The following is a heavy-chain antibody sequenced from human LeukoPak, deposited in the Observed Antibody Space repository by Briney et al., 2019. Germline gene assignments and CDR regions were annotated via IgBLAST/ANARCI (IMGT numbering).Heavy chain of an antibody. CDR3: ASVRDRDGPPGDY. CDR2: IIPMLDIA. CDR1: GGTFSNYA. J-gene: IGHJ4*02. Sequence: SVKVSCKASGGTFSNYAISWVRQAPGQGLEWMGRIIPMLDIANYAQKFQGRVTISADKSTSTASMELSSLRSEDTAVYYCASVRDRDGPPGDYWGQGTLVTVSS. D-gene: IGHD5-24*01. V-gene: IGHV1-69*04.